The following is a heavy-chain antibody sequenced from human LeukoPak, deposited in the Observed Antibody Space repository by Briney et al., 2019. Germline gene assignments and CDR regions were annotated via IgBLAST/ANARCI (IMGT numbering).Heavy chain of an antibody. Sequence: GGSLRLSCAVSGFTVSSDYMSWVRQAPGKGLEWVSVIYSGGTTFYADSVKGRFIISRDNSKNTLYLQMNSLRAEDTAVYYCARSGGCSSTSCYSRLDAFDIWGQGTMVTVSS. V-gene: IGHV3-53*01. CDR1: GFTVSSDY. D-gene: IGHD2-2*02. J-gene: IGHJ3*02. CDR2: IYSGGTT. CDR3: ARSGGCSSTSCYSRLDAFDI.